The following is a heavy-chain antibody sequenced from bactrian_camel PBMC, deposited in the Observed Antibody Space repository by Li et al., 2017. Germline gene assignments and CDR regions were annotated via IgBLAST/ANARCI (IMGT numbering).Heavy chain of an antibody. CDR3: KAECRSYYIITV. Sequence: HVQLVESGGGSVQAGGSLTLSCAGSGFRYSVCSMGWYRQAPGKERVVVSTIRSDGIISYADSAKGRFTISQQHSTDTVYLQMNSLKPEDTAMYYCKAECRSYYIITVWGQGTQVTVS. D-gene: IGHD2*01. V-gene: IGHV3S53*01. CDR2: IRSDGII. CDR1: GFRYSVCS. J-gene: IGHJ4*01.